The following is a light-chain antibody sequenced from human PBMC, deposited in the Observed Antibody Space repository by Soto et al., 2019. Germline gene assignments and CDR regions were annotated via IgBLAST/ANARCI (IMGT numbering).Light chain of an antibody. CDR2: DTS. CDR3: QQRNSWPPPFT. CDR1: QSVGSF. J-gene: IGKJ5*01. Sequence: EIVLTQSPTTLSLSLGERATLXXRASQSVGSFLAWYQQKPGQAPRLLXXDTSIRATGIPARFSGSGSGTDFTLTISSLEPEDFAVYYCQQRNSWPPPFTFGQGTRLDIK. V-gene: IGKV3-11*01.